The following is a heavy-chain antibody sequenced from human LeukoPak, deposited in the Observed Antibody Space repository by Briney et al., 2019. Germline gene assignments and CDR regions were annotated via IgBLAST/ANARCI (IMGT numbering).Heavy chain of an antibody. CDR1: GYTFTGYY. J-gene: IGHJ5*02. V-gene: IGHV1-2*02. Sequence: ASVKVSCKASGYTFTGYYMHWVRQAPGQGLEWMGWINPNSGGTNYAQKFQGRVTMTRDTSISTAYMELSRLRSDDTAVYYCAASTDRYNWFDPWGQGTLVTVSS. D-gene: IGHD2-2*01. CDR3: AASTDRYNWFDP. CDR2: INPNSGGT.